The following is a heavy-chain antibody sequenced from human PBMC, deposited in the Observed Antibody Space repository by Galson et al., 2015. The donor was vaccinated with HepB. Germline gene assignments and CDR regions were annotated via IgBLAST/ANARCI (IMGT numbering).Heavy chain of an antibody. CDR1: GYTFTSYD. J-gene: IGHJ4*02. V-gene: IGHV1-8*01. Sequence: SVKVSCKASGYTFTSYDINWVRQATGQGLEWMGWMNPNSGNTGYAQKFQGRVTMTRNTSISTAYMELSSLRSEDTAVYYCARDALYSYGYGMVYYDSSGWDYFDYWGQGTLVTVSS. D-gene: IGHD3-22*01. CDR3: ARDALYSYGYGMVYYDSSGWDYFDY. CDR2: MNPNSGNT.